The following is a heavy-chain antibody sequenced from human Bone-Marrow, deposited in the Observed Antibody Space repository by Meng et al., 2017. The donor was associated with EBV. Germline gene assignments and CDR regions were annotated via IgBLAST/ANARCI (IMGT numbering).Heavy chain of an antibody. CDR3: ARVNIVVKGFDP. CDR1: GGTFSSYA. V-gene: IGHV1-69*01. CDR2: IIPIFGTA. Sequence: QARLVQSGAGVKKPGSSVKVPCKASGGTFSSYAISWVRQAPGQGLEWMGGIIPIFGTANYAQKFQGRVTITADESTSTAYMELSSLRSEDTAVYYCARVNIVVKGFDPWGQGTLVTVSS. J-gene: IGHJ5*02. D-gene: IGHD2-15*01.